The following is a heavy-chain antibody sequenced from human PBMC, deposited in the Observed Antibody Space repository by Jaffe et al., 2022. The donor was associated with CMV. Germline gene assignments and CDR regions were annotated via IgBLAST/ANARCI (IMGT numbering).Heavy chain of an antibody. Sequence: EVQLVQSGAEVKKPGESLKISCKDSGYSFTSYWIGWVRQMPGKGLEWMGIIYPRDSDTRYSPSFQGQVTISADKSISTAYLQWSSLKASDTAIYYCARFAYCGTDLTCDYFDYWGQGTLVTVSS. J-gene: IGHJ4*02. V-gene: IGHV5-51*01. D-gene: IGHD2-21*01. CDR2: IYPRDSDT. CDR1: GYSFTSYW. CDR3: ARFAYCGTDLTCDYFDY.